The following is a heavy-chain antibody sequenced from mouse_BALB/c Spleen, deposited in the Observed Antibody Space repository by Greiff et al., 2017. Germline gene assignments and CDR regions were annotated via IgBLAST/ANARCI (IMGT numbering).Heavy chain of an antibody. V-gene: IGHV3-6*02. CDR2: ISYDGSN. CDR3: AREPSYYYAMDY. J-gene: IGHJ4*01. Sequence: EVQLVESGPGLVKPSQSLSLTCSVTGYSITSGYYWNWIRQFPGNKLEWMGYISYDGSNNYNPSLKNRISITRDTSKNQFFLKLNSVTTEDTATYYCAREPSYYYAMDYWGQGTSVTVSS. D-gene: IGHD6-1*01. CDR1: GYSITSGYY.